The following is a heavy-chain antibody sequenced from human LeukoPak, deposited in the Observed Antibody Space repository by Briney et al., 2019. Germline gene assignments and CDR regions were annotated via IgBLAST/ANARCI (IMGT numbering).Heavy chain of an antibody. D-gene: IGHD3-10*01. V-gene: IGHV1-2*02. Sequence: ASVKVSCKASGYTFTGYYMPWVRQAPGQGLEWMGWINPNSGGTNYAQKFQGRVTMTRDTSISTAYMELSRLRSDDTAVYYCARDFNYYGSGSFPDYWGQGTLVTVSS. J-gene: IGHJ4*02. CDR3: ARDFNYYGSGSFPDY. CDR2: INPNSGGT. CDR1: GYTFTGYY.